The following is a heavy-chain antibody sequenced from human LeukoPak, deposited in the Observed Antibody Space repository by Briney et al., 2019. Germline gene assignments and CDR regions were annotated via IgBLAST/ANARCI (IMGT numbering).Heavy chain of an antibody. CDR1: GGSISSGGYY. CDR3: ARDRDYYESSGYQRGGYFDY. V-gene: IGHV4-31*03. Sequence: SETLSLACTVSGGSISSGGYYWSWIRQHPGKGLEWIGYIYYSGSTYYNPSLKSRVTISVDTSRNQVSLKLSSVTAADTAVFYCARDRDYYESSGYQRGGYFDYWGQGTLVTVSS. CDR2: IYYSGST. J-gene: IGHJ4*02. D-gene: IGHD3-22*01.